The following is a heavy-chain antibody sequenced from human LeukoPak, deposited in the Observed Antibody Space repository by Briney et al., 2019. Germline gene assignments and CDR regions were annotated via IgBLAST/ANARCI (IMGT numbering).Heavy chain of an antibody. CDR3: ATAAPDYYGSGSFPN. J-gene: IGHJ4*02. Sequence: ASVKVSCKVSGYTLTELSMHWVRQAPGKGLEWMGGFDPEDGETIYAQKFQGRVTVTEDTSTDTAYMELSSLRSEDTAVYYCATAAPDYYGSGSFPNWGQGTLVTVSS. D-gene: IGHD3-10*01. V-gene: IGHV1-24*01. CDR2: FDPEDGET. CDR1: GYTLTELS.